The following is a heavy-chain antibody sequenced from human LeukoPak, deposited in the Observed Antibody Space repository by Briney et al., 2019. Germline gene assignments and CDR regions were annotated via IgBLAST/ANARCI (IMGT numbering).Heavy chain of an antibody. V-gene: IGHV4-30-4*01. D-gene: IGHD5-18*01. J-gene: IGHJ4*02. CDR3: ARVHSPKNSYGPQYYFDY. CDR2: IYYSGST. CDR1: GDSISSADYS. Sequence: SQTLSLTCTVSGDSISSADYSWSWIRQPPGKGLEWIGYIYYSGSTYYNPSLKSRVTISVDTSKNHFSLKLSSVTAADTAVYYCARVHSPKNSYGPQYYFDYWGQGTLVTVSS.